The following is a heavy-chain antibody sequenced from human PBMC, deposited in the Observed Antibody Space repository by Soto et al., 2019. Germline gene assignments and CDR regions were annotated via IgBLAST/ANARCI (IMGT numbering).Heavy chain of an antibody. CDR2: INHSGST. V-gene: IGHV4-34*01. J-gene: IGHJ5*02. D-gene: IGHD3-3*01. CDR1: GGSFSGYY. Sequence: SETLSLTCAVYGGSFSGYYWSWIRQPPGKGLEWIGEINHSGSTNYNPSLKSRVTISVDTSKNQFSLKLSSVTAADTAVYYCAGRGYDFWSGYTTGFDPWGQGTLVTVSS. CDR3: AGRGYDFWSGYTTGFDP.